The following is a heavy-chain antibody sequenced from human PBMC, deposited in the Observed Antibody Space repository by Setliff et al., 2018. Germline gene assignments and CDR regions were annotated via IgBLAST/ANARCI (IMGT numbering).Heavy chain of an antibody. Sequence: SETLSLTCAVYGGSFSGYYWRWIRQPPGKGLEWIGEINHSGSTNYNPSLKSRVTISVDTSKNQFSLKLSSVTAADTAVYYCASRLRRIAAAGRRAFDIWGQGTMVTVSS. CDR1: GGSFSGYY. D-gene: IGHD6-13*01. V-gene: IGHV4-34*01. J-gene: IGHJ3*02. CDR3: ASRLRRIAAAGRRAFDI. CDR2: INHSGST.